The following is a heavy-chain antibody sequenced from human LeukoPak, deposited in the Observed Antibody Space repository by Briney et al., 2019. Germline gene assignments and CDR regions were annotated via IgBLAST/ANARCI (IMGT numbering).Heavy chain of an antibody. CDR1: GFTFSSYG. V-gene: IGHV3-30*03. CDR2: ISYDGSNK. CDR3: AHSNHP. Sequence: QPGRSLRLSCAASGFTFSSYGMHWVRQAPGKGLEWVAVISYDGSNKYYADSVKGRFTISRDNSKNTLYLQMNSLRAEDTAVYYCAHSNHPWGQGTLVTVSS. J-gene: IGHJ5*02. D-gene: IGHD1-14*01.